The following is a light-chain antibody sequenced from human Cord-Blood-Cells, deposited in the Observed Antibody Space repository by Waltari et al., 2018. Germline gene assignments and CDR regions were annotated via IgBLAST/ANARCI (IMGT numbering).Light chain of an antibody. CDR2: EVS. J-gene: IGLJ1*01. V-gene: IGLV2-8*01. Sequence: SALTQPPSASGSPGQSVTIPCTGSSSDVGGYNYVSWDQQPPGKAPKLMSYEVSKRPSGVPDRFPGSKSGNTDSLTVSGLQAEDEADYYCSSYASSNNYVCGTGTKVTVL. CDR1: SSDVGGYNY. CDR3: SSYASSNNYV.